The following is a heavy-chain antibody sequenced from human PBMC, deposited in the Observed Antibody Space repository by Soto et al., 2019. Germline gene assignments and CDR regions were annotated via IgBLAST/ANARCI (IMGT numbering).Heavy chain of an antibody. CDR2: IIPIFGTA. J-gene: IGHJ6*02. V-gene: IGHV1-69*13. D-gene: IGHD6-19*01. CDR3: ARERQVIAVAGTIYYYGMDV. CDR1: GGTFSSYT. Sequence: SVKVSCKASGGTFSSYTISWVRQAPGQGLEWMGGIIPIFGTANYAQKFQGRVTITADESTSTAYMELSSLRPEDTAVYYCARERQVIAVAGTIYYYGMDVWGQGTTVTVSS.